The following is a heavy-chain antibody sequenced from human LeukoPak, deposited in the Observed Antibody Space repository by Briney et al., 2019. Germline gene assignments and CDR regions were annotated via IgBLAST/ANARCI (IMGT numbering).Heavy chain of an antibody. J-gene: IGHJ5*02. V-gene: IGHV3-21*01. Sequence: PGGSLRLSCADSTFTLSTYNMNWVRQAPGKGLERVSSISSSGYYIYYTDSVKGRFTISRDNAKNSLYLQMNSLRADDTAVYYCARGGAAAGMMDWFDPWGQGTLVTVSS. CDR2: ISSSGYYI. D-gene: IGHD6-13*01. CDR1: TFTLSTYN. CDR3: ARGGAAAGMMDWFDP.